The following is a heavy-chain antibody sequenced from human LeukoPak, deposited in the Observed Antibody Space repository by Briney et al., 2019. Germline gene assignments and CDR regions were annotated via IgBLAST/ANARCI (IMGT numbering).Heavy chain of an antibody. V-gene: IGHV4-39*07. D-gene: IGHD5-18*01. J-gene: IGHJ5*02. CDR3: ARAVRRGYSYGGSFDP. CDR2: INHSGST. Sequence: SETLSLTCTVSGDSMTSSNYYWGWIRQPPGKGLEWIGEINHSGSTNYNPSLKSRVTISVDTSKNQFSLKLSSVTAADTAVYYCARAVRRGYSYGGSFDPWGQGTLVTVSS. CDR1: GDSMTSSNYY.